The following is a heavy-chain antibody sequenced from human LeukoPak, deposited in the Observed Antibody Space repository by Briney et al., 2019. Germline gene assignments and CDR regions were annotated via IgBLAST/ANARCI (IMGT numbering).Heavy chain of an antibody. Sequence: VASVKVSCKASGYTFTSYGISWVRQAPGQGLEWMGWISAYNGNTNYAQKLQGRVTMTTDTSTSTAYMELRSLRSDDTAVYYCAREWERYLRADAFDIWGQGTMVTVSS. D-gene: IGHD1-26*01. CDR2: ISAYNGNT. CDR3: AREWERYLRADAFDI. J-gene: IGHJ3*02. V-gene: IGHV1-18*01. CDR1: GYTFTSYG.